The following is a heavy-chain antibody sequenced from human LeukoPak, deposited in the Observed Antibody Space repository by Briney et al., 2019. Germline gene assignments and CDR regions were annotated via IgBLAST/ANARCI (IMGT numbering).Heavy chain of an antibody. Sequence: GESLKISCKGSGYSFTSYWIAWVRQMPGKGLEWMGIIYPGDSDTRYSPSFQGQVTISADKSISTAYLQWSSLKASDTAVYYCARHNPYYDSSAYYYFDYWGQGTLVTVSS. V-gene: IGHV5-51*01. D-gene: IGHD3-22*01. J-gene: IGHJ4*02. CDR2: IYPGDSDT. CDR1: GYSFTSYW. CDR3: ARHNPYYDSSAYYYFDY.